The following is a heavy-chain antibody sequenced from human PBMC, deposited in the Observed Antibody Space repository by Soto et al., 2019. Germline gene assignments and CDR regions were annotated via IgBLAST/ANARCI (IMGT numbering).Heavy chain of an antibody. Sequence: QVQLVESGGGVVQPGRSRRLSCAASGFTFSSYAMHWVRQAPGKGLEWVAVISYDGSNKYYADSVKGRFTISRDNSKNTLFLQMNSLRAEDTAVYYCARDQGSVVVVAANAFDIWGQGTMVTVSS. CDR3: ARDQGSVVVVAANAFDI. CDR1: GFTFSSYA. J-gene: IGHJ3*02. CDR2: ISYDGSNK. V-gene: IGHV3-30-3*01. D-gene: IGHD2-15*01.